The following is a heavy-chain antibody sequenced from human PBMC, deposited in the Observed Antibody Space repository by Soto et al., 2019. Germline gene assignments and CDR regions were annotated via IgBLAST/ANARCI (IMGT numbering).Heavy chain of an antibody. CDR3: ARDLGCSGGSCYPLDYYGMDV. D-gene: IGHD2-15*01. V-gene: IGHV1-2*04. CDR1: GYTFTGYY. Sequence: GASVKVSCKASGYTFTGYYMHWVRQAPGQGLEWMGWINPNSGGTNYAQKFQGWVTMTRDTSISTAYMELSRLRSDDTAVYYCARDLGCSGGSCYPLDYYGMDVWGRGTTVTVSS. CDR2: INPNSGGT. J-gene: IGHJ6*02.